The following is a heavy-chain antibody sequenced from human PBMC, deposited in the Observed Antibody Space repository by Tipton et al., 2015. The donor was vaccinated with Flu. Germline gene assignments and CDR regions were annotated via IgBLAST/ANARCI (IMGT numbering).Heavy chain of an antibody. D-gene: IGHD3-16*02. CDR1: GFTVSSIS. J-gene: IGHJ6*02. Sequence: SLRLSCAASGFTVSSISMSWVRQAPGKGLEWISLIYSAGSTYYADSVKGRFTISRDNSKDTVFLQMNTLRAEDTAVYYCARVLSSEYYYGMDVWGQGTTVTVSS. CDR3: ARVLSSEYYYGMDV. CDR2: IYSAGST. V-gene: IGHV3-53*01.